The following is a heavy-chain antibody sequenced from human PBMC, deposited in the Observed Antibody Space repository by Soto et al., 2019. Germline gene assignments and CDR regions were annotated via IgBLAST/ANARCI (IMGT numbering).Heavy chain of an antibody. Sequence: QLQLQESGPGLVKPSETLSLTCTVSGGSISSSSYYWGWIRQPPGKGLEWIGSIYYSGSTYYNPSLKSRVTRPVDTSKNQFSLTLSSVTAADTAVYYCLEHTGWFDPWGQGTLVTVSS. CDR3: LEHTGWFDP. CDR2: IYYSGST. J-gene: IGHJ5*02. CDR1: GGSISSSSYY. V-gene: IGHV4-39*01.